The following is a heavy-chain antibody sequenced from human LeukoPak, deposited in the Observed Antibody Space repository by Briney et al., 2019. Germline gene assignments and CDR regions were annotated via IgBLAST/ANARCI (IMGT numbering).Heavy chain of an antibody. CDR2: IIPIFGTA. D-gene: IGHD3-10*01. J-gene: IGHJ6*03. CDR1: GGTFSSYA. CDR3: ARDNYYGSAQSYYYYMDV. Sequence: GASVKVSCKASGGTFSSYAISWVRQAPGQGLEWMGGIIPIFGTANYARKFQGRVTITTDESTSTAYMELSSLRSEDTAVYYCARDNYYGSAQSYYYYMDVWGKGTTVTVSS. V-gene: IGHV1-69*05.